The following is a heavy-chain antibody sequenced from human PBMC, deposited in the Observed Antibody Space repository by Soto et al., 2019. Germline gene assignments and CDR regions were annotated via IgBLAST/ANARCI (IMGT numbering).Heavy chain of an antibody. CDR2: IIPIFGTA. CDR1: GGTFSSYA. CDR3: ARGRYLDNKNWFDP. J-gene: IGHJ5*02. D-gene: IGHD3-9*01. V-gene: IGHV1-69*13. Sequence: SVKVSCKASGGTFSSYAISWVRQAPGQGLEWMGGIIPIFGTANYAQKFQGRVTITADESTSTAYMELSSLRSEDTAVYYCARGRYLDNKNWFDPWGQGTLVTVSS.